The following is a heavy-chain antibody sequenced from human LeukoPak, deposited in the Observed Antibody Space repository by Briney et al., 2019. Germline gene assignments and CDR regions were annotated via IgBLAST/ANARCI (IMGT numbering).Heavy chain of an antibody. Sequence: PSETLSLTCTVSGGSISSGDYYWSWIRQTPGKGLEWIGYIYYSGSTYYNPSLKSRVTISVDTSKNQFSLKLNSVTAADTAVYYCASSLWGAAAGHNWFDPWGQGTLVTVSS. CDR2: IYYSGST. CDR1: GGSISSGDYY. CDR3: ASSLWGAAAGHNWFDP. V-gene: IGHV4-30-4*01. J-gene: IGHJ5*02. D-gene: IGHD6-13*01.